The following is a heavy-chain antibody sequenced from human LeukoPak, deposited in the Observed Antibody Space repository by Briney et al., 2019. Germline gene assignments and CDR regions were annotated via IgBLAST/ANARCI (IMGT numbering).Heavy chain of an antibody. Sequence: PGGSLRLSCAASGFIFSSYPMSWVRQAPGKGLEWVAAITSSGDNIFYADSVQGRFTISRDNSKNTLSLQMNTLRAEDTAVYFCVKENPVGGTNYFDYWGQGTLVTVSS. CDR2: ITSSGDNI. CDR3: VKENPVGGTNYFDY. CDR1: GFIFSSYP. V-gene: IGHV3-23*01. D-gene: IGHD1-26*01. J-gene: IGHJ4*02.